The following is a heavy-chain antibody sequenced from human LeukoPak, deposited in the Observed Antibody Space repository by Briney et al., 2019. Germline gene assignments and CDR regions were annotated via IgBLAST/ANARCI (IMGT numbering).Heavy chain of an antibody. V-gene: IGHV3-30*04. CDR1: GFTFSSYA. CDR2: ISYDGSNK. Sequence: GGSLRLSCAASGFTFSSYAMHWVRQAPGKGLEWVAVISYDGSNKYYADSVKGRFTISRDNSKNTLYLQMNSLRAEDTAVYYCARDLGGYGSNLFDYWGQGTLVTVSS. J-gene: IGHJ4*02. D-gene: IGHD5-12*01. CDR3: ARDLGGYGSNLFDY.